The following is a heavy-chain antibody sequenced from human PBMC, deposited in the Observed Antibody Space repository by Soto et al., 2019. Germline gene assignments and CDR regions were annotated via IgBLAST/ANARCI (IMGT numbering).Heavy chain of an antibody. D-gene: IGHD3-22*01. CDR1: GYTFTSYG. Sequence: ASVKVSCKASGYTFTSYGISWVRQAPGQGLEWMGWISAYNGNTNYAQKLQGRVTVTTDTSTSTAYMELSSLRSEDTAVYYCARMALYYYDSSGYYRPYNWFDPWGQGTLVTVSS. CDR2: ISAYNGNT. J-gene: IGHJ5*02. V-gene: IGHV1-18*01. CDR3: ARMALYYYDSSGYYRPYNWFDP.